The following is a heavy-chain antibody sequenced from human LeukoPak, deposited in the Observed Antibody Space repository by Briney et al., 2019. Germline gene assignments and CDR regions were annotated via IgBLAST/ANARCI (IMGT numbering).Heavy chain of an antibody. CDR2: IYSGGST. Sequence: GGSLRLSCAASGFTVSSNYMSWVRQAPGKGLEWVSVIYSGGSTYYADSVKGRFTISRDNSKNTLYLQMNSLRAEDTAVYYCAREGSSSWYIGRYLDYWGQGTLVTVSS. CDR3: AREGSSSWYIGRYLDY. J-gene: IGHJ4*02. D-gene: IGHD6-13*01. CDR1: GFTVSSNY. V-gene: IGHV3-66*01.